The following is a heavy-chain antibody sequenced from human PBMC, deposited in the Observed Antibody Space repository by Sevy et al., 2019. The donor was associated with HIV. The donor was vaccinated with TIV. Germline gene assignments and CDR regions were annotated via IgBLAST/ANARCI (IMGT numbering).Heavy chain of an antibody. CDR2: ISYDGSNK. J-gene: IGHJ4*02. CDR1: GFTFSSYG. Sequence: GGSQRLSCAASGFTFSSYGMHWVRQAPGKGLEWVAVISYDGSNKYYADSVKGRFTISRDNSKNTLYLQMNSLRAEDTAVYYCAKGQQQLVGEFDYWGQGTLVTVSS. V-gene: IGHV3-30*18. D-gene: IGHD6-13*01. CDR3: AKGQQQLVGEFDY.